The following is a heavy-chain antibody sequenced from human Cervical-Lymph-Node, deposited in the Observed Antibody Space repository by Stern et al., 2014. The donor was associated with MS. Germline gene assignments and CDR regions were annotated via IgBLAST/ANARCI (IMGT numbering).Heavy chain of an antibody. D-gene: IGHD2-15*01. CDR2: IYYSGST. V-gene: IGHV4-30-4*01. CDR1: GGSISSGDYY. Sequence: QVQLQESGPGLVKPSQTLSLTCTVSGGSISSGDYYWSWIRQPPGKGLEWIGYIYYSGSTYYNPSLKSRVTISVDTSKNQFSLKLSSVTAADTAVYYCARTFEHCGGGTCYLAGFDYWGQGTLVTVSS. CDR3: ARTFEHCGGGTCYLAGFDY. J-gene: IGHJ4*02.